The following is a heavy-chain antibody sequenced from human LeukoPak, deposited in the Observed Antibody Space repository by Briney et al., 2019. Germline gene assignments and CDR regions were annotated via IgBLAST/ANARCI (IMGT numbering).Heavy chain of an antibody. CDR1: GTSIITSY. CDR2: IDSSGHT. V-gene: IGHV4-4*09. CDR3: SKGFYDSRLNSNPSDF. D-gene: IGHD5/OR15-5a*01. Sequence: SETLSLTCTVSGTSIITSYWSWIRQFPGKGLEWIGFIDSSGHTDSNPSLSGRVTISIDTSKNQFFLRLTSVTAADTAVYYCSKGFYDSRLNSNPSDFWGRGTLVTLSS. J-gene: IGHJ4*02.